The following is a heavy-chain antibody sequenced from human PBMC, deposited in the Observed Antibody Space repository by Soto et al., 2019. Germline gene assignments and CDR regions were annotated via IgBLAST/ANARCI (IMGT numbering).Heavy chain of an antibody. Sequence: QVQLQESGPGLVKPSQTLSLTCTVSGGSISSGVYYWSWIRQHPGKGLEWIGYIYYSGNTYYNPSLKSRITISLDTSKNQFSLKLSSVPAADTAVYYCASGRDGYNDYWGQGTLVTVSS. CDR1: GGSISSGVYY. CDR2: IYYSGNT. CDR3: ASGRDGYNDY. D-gene: IGHD5-12*01. V-gene: IGHV4-31*03. J-gene: IGHJ4*02.